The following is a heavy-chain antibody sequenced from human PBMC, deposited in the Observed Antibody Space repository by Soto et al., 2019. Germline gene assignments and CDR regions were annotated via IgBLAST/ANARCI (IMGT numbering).Heavy chain of an antibody. CDR3: AKGGRITMVRGVIIYEYYFDY. CDR2: IHSGGST. D-gene: IGHD3-10*01. Sequence: PGGSLRLSCAASEFTVSNTYMSWVRQAPGKGLEWVSLIHSGGSTYYADSVKGRFTISRDNSKNTLYLQMNSLRAEDTAVYYCAKGGRITMVRGVIIYEYYFDYWGQGTLVTVSS. CDR1: EFTVSNTY. J-gene: IGHJ4*02. V-gene: IGHV3-66*01.